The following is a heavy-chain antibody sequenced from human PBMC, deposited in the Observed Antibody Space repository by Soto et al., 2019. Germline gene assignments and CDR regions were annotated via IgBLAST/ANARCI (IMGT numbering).Heavy chain of an antibody. V-gene: IGHV1-2*04. CDR1: GYTFTGYY. CDR3: ARDRMMTTATTGTYYYYYYMDV. Sequence: QVQLVQSGAEVKKPGASVKVSCKASGYTFTGYYMHWVRQAPGQGLEWMGWINPNSGGTNYAQKFQGWVTMTRDTSISTAYMELSRLRSDDTAVYYCARDRMMTTATTGTYYYYYYMDVWGKGTTVTVSS. D-gene: IGHD4-17*01. J-gene: IGHJ6*03. CDR2: INPNSGGT.